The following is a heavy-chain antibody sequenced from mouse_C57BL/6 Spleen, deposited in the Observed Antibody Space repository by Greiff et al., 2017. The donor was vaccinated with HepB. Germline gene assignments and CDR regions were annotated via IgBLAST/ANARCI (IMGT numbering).Heavy chain of an antibody. V-gene: IGHV5-17*01. Sequence: EVQLVESGGGLVKPGGSLKLSCAASGFTFSDYGMHWVRQAPEKGLEWVAYINSGSSTIYYADTVKGRFTISRDNAKNTLFLQMTSLRSEDTAMYYCALTGHYYAMDYWGQGTSVTVSS. J-gene: IGHJ4*01. D-gene: IGHD4-1*01. CDR3: ALTGHYYAMDY. CDR1: GFTFSDYG. CDR2: INSGSSTI.